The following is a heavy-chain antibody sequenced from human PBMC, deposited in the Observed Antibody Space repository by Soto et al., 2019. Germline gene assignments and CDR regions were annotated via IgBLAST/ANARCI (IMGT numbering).Heavy chain of an antibody. J-gene: IGHJ4*02. CDR1: GFTFSSYG. V-gene: IGHV3-30*18. D-gene: IGHD2-2*02. CDR2: ISYDGSNK. CDR3: AKDTAGLYPFDY. Sequence: GGSLRLSCAASGFTFSSYGMHWVRQAPGKGLEWVAVISYDGSNKYYADSVKGRFTISRDNSKNTLYLQMNSLRAEDTAVYYCAKDTAGLYPFDYWGQGTLVTVSS.